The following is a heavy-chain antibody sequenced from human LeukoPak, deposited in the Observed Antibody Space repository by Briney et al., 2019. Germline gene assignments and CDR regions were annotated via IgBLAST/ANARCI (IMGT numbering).Heavy chain of an antibody. V-gene: IGHV1-18*01. Sequence: EASVKVSCKASGYTFTSYGISWVRQAPGQGLEWMGWISAYNGNTDYAQNLQGRVTMTTDTSASTAYMELSRLRSDDTAVYYCARDHEPHYYDSSGYQNDYWGQGTLVTVSS. CDR1: GYTFTSYG. CDR3: ARDHEPHYYDSSGYQNDY. J-gene: IGHJ4*02. CDR2: ISAYNGNT. D-gene: IGHD3-22*01.